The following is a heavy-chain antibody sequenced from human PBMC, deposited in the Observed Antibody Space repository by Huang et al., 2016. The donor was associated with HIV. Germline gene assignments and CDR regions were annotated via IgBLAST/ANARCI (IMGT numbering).Heavy chain of an antibody. D-gene: IGHD3-9*01. CDR3: AREYYHILTGYHPVFDY. Sequence: QVQLVQSGTEVKKPGASVKVSCKASGYTFTNPGISWVRQAPGQGLEWMGWSRAYEGKSYNAQNLQGRVTMSTDTSTNTAYMELRSLRSDDTAVYFCAREYYHILTGYHPVFDYWGQGTLVTVSS. J-gene: IGHJ4*02. V-gene: IGHV1-18*04. CDR1: GYTFTNPG. CDR2: SRAYEGKS.